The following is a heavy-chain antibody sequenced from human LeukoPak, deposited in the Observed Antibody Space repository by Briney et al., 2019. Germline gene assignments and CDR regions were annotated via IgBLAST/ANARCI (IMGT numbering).Heavy chain of an antibody. J-gene: IGHJ3*02. CDR2: IYYSGST. CDR3: ARRPRRVDIVATPGWIRSAGAFDI. V-gene: IGHV4-39*01. Sequence: SETLSLTCTVSGGSISSSSYYWGWIRQPPGKGLEWIGSIYYSGSTYYNPSLKSRVTISVDTSKNQFSLKLSSVTAADTAVYYCARRPRRVDIVATPGWIRSAGAFDIWGQGTMVTVSS. D-gene: IGHD5-12*01. CDR1: GGSISSSSYY.